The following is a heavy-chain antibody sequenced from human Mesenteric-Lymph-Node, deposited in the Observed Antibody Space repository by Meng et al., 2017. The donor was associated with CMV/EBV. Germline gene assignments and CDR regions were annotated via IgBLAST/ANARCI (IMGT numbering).Heavy chain of an antibody. CDR1: GGTFSTYS. J-gene: IGHJ4*02. CDR3: ARDSELPL. CDR2: IIPMLGIV. V-gene: IGHV1-69*04. D-gene: IGHD1-7*01. Sequence: SVKVSCKVSGGTFSTYSFSWVRQAPGQGLEWMGRIIPMLGIVHYAQKFQGRVTITADKSTYTVYRDLSSLRSQDTAVYYCARDSELPLWGQGTMVTVSS.